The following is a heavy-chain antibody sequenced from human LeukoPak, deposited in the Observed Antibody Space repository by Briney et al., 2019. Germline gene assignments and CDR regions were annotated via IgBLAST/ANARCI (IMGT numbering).Heavy chain of an antibody. Sequence: PSETLSLTCTVSGYSISSGYYWGWIRQPPGKGLEWIGSIYHSGSTYYNPSLKSRVTISVDTSKNQFSLKLSSVTAADTAVYYCARREMATPNDAFDIWGQGTMVTVSS. V-gene: IGHV4-38-2*02. CDR3: ARREMATPNDAFDI. CDR2: IYHSGST. CDR1: GYSISSGYY. D-gene: IGHD5-24*01. J-gene: IGHJ3*02.